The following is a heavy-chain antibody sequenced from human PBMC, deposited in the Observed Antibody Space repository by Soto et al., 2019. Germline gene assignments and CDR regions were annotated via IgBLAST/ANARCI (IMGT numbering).Heavy chain of an antibody. D-gene: IGHD3-3*01. Sequence: QVQLQESGPGLVKPSETLSLTCTVSGGSISSYYWSWIRQPPGKGLEWIGYIYYSGSTNYNPSLKSRRTISVEASKNQFSLMLRSVTAAETAAYYCARAASIFAPPDYYYYYMDVWGKGTTVTVSS. V-gene: IGHV4-59*12. CDR1: GGSISSYY. CDR3: ARAASIFAPPDYYYYYMDV. J-gene: IGHJ6*03. CDR2: IYYSGST.